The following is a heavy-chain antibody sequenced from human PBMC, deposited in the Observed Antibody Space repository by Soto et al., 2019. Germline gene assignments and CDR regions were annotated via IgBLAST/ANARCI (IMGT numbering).Heavy chain of an antibody. Sequence: GGSLRLSCAASGFNFNYAWMNWVRQAPGKGLEWVGHIKSKSDGGTTDYAAPVKGRFTISRDDSRNMVYLQMNNLKSEDTAMYYCGSRHWGQGTLVTVSS. CDR3: GSRH. J-gene: IGHJ4*02. V-gene: IGHV3-15*07. CDR1: GFNFNYAW. CDR2: IKSKSDGGTT.